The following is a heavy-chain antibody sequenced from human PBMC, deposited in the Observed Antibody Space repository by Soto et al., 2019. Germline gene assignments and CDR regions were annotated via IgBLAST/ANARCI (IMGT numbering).Heavy chain of an antibody. Sequence: QVQLVQSGAEVKKPGSSVKVSCKASGGTFSSYAISWVRQAPGQGLEWMGGIIPIFGTANYAQKFQGRVTITADESTSTAYMELSSLRSEDTAVYYCARKTSGKDAYYYYGMDVWGQGTTVTVSS. V-gene: IGHV1-69*12. J-gene: IGHJ6*02. CDR1: GGTFSSYA. CDR3: ARKTSGKDAYYYYGMDV. D-gene: IGHD3-10*01. CDR2: IIPIFGTA.